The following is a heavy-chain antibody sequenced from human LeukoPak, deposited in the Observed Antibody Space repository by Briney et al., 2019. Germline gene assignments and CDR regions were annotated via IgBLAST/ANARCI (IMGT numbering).Heavy chain of an antibody. V-gene: IGHV3-21*01. J-gene: IGHJ4*02. CDR1: GFTFSSYS. D-gene: IGHD6-6*01. Sequence: GGSLRLSCAASGFTFSSYSMNWVRQAPGKGLEWVSSISSSSSYIYYADSVKGRFTISRDNAKNSLYLQMKCLRAEDTAAYVCARVTGGSSYSFEDWGQGTRVIVSS. CDR3: ARVTGGSSYSFED. CDR2: ISSSSSYI.